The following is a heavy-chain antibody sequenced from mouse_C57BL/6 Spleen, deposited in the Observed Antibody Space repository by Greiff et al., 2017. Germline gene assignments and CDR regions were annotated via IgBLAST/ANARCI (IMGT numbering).Heavy chain of an antibody. CDR3: ASSNSYAMDY. V-gene: IGHV1-12*01. CDR1: GYTFTSYN. Sequence: LQESGAELVRPGASVKMSCKASGYTFTSYNMHWVKQTPRQGLEWIGAIYPGNGDTSYNQKFKGKATLTVDKSSSTAYMQLSSLTSEDSAVYLCASSNSYAMDYWGQGTSVTVSS. CDR2: IYPGNGDT. D-gene: IGHD4-1*02. J-gene: IGHJ4*01.